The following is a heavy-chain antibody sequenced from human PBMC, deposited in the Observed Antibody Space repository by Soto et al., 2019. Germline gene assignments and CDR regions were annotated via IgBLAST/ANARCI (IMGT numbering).Heavy chain of an antibody. Sequence: SETLSLTCTVSGGSISSDDHYWTWIHQPPGKGLEWIGYIYYTGSTNYNPSLKSRVTISVDTSKNQFSLKLSSVTAADTAVYYCVRESCTSASCPWGWFERWGQETLVTVSS. V-gene: IGHV4-30-4*01. J-gene: IGHJ5*02. CDR1: GGSISSDDHY. CDR3: VRESCTSASCPWGWFER. CDR2: IYYTGST. D-gene: IGHD2-2*01.